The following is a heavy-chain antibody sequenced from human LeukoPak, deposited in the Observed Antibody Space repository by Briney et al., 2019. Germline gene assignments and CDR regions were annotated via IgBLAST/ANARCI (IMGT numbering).Heavy chain of an antibody. Sequence: SETLSLTCTVSGGSISSSSYYWGWIRQPPGKGLEWIGSIYYSGSTYYNPSLKSRVTISVDTSKNQFSLKLSSVTAADTAVYYCARTGLAYYDHVWGSYRPNAFDYWGQGTLVTVSS. D-gene: IGHD3-16*02. CDR3: ARTGLAYYDHVWGSYRPNAFDY. V-gene: IGHV4-39*01. J-gene: IGHJ4*02. CDR2: IYYSGST. CDR1: GGSISSSSYY.